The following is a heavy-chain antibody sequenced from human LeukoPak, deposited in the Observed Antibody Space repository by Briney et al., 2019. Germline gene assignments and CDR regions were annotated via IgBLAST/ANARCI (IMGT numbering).Heavy chain of an antibody. D-gene: IGHD3-10*01. CDR1: GFIFSMYG. J-gene: IGHJ4*02. V-gene: IGHV3-30*03. CDR2: ISYDGSNK. Sequence: GGSLRLSCAASGFIFSMYGMHWVRQAPGKGLEWVAVISYDGSNKYYGDSVKGRFSISRDNSKNTLYLQMNSLRAEDTAVYYCARDGHYYGSGSYPTFDYWGQGTLVTVSS. CDR3: ARDGHYYGSGSYPTFDY.